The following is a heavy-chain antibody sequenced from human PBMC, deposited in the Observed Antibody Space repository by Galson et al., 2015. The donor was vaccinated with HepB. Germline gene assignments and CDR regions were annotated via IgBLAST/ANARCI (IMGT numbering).Heavy chain of an antibody. J-gene: IGHJ4*02. Sequence: SETLSLTCTVSGGSISSYYWSWIRQPPGKGLEWIGYIYYSGSTNYNPSLKSRVTISVDTSKNQFSLKLSSVTAADTAVYYCARAGLSWYPFDYWGQGTLVTVSS. D-gene: IGHD6-13*01. V-gene: IGHV4-59*01. CDR3: ARAGLSWYPFDY. CDR1: GGSISSYY. CDR2: IYYSGST.